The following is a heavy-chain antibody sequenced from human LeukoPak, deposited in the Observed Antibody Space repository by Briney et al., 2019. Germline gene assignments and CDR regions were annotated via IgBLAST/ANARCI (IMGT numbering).Heavy chain of an antibody. CDR2: IFHSGST. CDR3: ARVVSMTMIVVIPLYFDY. CDR1: GYSISSGYY. D-gene: IGHD3-22*01. V-gene: IGHV4-38-2*02. J-gene: IGHJ4*02. Sequence: SETLSLTCTVSGYSISSGYYWGWIRQPSGKGLEWIGNIFHSGSTYYNPSLKSRVTISVDTSKNQFSLKLTSVTAADTAVYYCARVVSMTMIVVIPLYFDYWGQGTLVTVSS.